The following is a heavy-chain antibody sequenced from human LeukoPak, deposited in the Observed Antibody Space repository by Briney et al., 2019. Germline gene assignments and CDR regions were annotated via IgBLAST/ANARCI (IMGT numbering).Heavy chain of an antibody. CDR3: ARGRTGYHLLPTKKDSDYYYMDV. V-gene: IGHV4-34*01. D-gene: IGHD2-2*01. J-gene: IGHJ6*03. CDR1: GGSFSGYY. CDR2: INNRGRT. Sequence: SETLSLTCAVYGGSFSGYYWSWMRQPPGKGLEGIGEINNRGRTNYNPSHKSRVIISVDTSKNQFSLKVRSVTATDTAVYYCARGRTGYHLLPTKKDSDYYYMDVWGKETTVTVSS.